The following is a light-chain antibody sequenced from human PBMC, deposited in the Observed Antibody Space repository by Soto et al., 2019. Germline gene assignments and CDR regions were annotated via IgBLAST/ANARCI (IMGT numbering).Light chain of an antibody. V-gene: IGLV1-40*01. J-gene: IGLJ1*01. CDR2: GNN. CDR1: SSNIGADYD. CDR3: QSSERGLSGYV. Sequence: QPVLTQPPSVSGAPGQRVTISCTGSSSNIGADYDVHWYQQRPGAAPTLLIYGNNNRPSGVPDRFSGSKSGTSASLAIIGLQAEDEADYYCQSSERGLSGYVFGSGTKVTVL.